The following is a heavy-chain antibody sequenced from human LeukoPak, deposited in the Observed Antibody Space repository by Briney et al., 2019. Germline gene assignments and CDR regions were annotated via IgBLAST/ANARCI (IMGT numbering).Heavy chain of an antibody. J-gene: IGHJ1*01. CDR1: GGTFSSYA. V-gene: IGHV1-69*13. CDR3: ARDGSHIAAAGTYFQH. D-gene: IGHD6-13*01. CDR2: IIPIFGTA. Sequence: ASVKVSCKASGGTFSSYAISWVRQAPGQGLEWMGGIIPIFGTANYAQKFQGRVTITADESTSIVYMELSSLRSEGAAVYYCARDGSHIAAAGTYFQHWGQGTLVTVSS.